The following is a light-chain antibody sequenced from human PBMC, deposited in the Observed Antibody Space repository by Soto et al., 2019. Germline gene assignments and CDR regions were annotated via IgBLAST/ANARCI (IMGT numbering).Light chain of an antibody. V-gene: IGLV2-14*01. CDR3: SSYTSSSIRV. CDR1: SSDVGAYDY. J-gene: IGLJ1*01. Sequence: QSVLTQPASLSGSPGQSITISCTGTSSDVGAYDYVSWFQQHPGKAPKLIISEVTNRPSGVSNRFPGSKSGNTASLTISGLQAEDEADYYCSSYTSSSIRVFGSGTKVTVL. CDR2: EVT.